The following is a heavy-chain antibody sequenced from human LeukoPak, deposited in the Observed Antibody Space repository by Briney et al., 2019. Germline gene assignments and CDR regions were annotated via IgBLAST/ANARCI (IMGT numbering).Heavy chain of an antibody. Sequence: SETLSLTCAVYGGSFSDYYWSWIRQPPGKGLEWIGEINHSGSTNYNPSLKSRVTMSVDTSKNQFSLKLSSVTAADTAVYYCARAADILTGYLTHDFAYWGQGTLVTVSS. CDR2: INHSGST. CDR3: ARAADILTGYLTHDFAY. J-gene: IGHJ4*02. V-gene: IGHV4-34*01. D-gene: IGHD3-9*01. CDR1: GGSFSDYY.